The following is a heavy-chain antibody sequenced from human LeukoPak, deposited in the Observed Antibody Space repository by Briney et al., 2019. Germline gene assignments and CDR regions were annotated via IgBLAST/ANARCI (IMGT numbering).Heavy chain of an antibody. V-gene: IGHV3-30*18. J-gene: IGHJ4*02. Sequence: GGSLRLSCAASGFTFSSYSMNWVRQAPGKGLEWVADILYDGSHEFYAESVKGRFTISRDNSKNTLYLQINSLRAEDTAVYYCAKEGRWLDYWGQGTLVTVSS. D-gene: IGHD4-23*01. CDR2: ILYDGSHE. CDR1: GFTFSSYS. CDR3: AKEGRWLDY.